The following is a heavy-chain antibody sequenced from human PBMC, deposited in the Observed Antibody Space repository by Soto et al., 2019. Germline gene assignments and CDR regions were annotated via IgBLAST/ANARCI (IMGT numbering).Heavy chain of an antibody. V-gene: IGHV1-3*01. J-gene: IGHJ4*02. CDR3: ARDSHGCDY. D-gene: IGHD6-19*01. CDR2: INAGNGNT. Sequence: QVQLVQSGAEVKKPGASVKVSCKASGYTFTNYAMHWVRQAPGQRLEWMGWINAGNGNTKYSQKFQDRVTITRDTSASTGYMELSSLTSEDTAVYYCARDSHGCDYWGQGTLVTVSS. CDR1: GYTFTNYA.